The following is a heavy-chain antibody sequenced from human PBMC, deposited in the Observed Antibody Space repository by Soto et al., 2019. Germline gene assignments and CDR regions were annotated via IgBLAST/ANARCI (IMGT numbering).Heavy chain of an antibody. V-gene: IGHV3-7*01. CDR1: GVTFSNSW. Sequence: PXGSLILSCAAAGVTFSNSWMTWIRQAPGKGLEWVANINEDGGAKSYAESVKGRITISRDNVKNSLYLQMNSLRAEDTAVYYCARGGGGASDSWGQGTLVTVSS. CDR2: INEDGGAK. CDR3: ARGGGGASDS. D-gene: IGHD3-10*01. J-gene: IGHJ4*02.